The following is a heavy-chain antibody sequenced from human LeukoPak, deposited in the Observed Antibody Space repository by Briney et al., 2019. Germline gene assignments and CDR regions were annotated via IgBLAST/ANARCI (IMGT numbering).Heavy chain of an antibody. CDR3: ARAAYCGGDCYSEGEHFDY. V-gene: IGHV3-21*01. Sequence: GGSLRLSCAASGFTFSSYSMNRVRQAPGKGPEWVSSISSSGNSIYYADSVKGRFTISRDNAKNSLYLQMNSLRAEDTAVYYCARAAYCGGDCYSEGEHFDYWGQGTLVTVSS. D-gene: IGHD2-21*02. CDR2: ISSSGNSI. CDR1: GFTFSSYS. J-gene: IGHJ4*02.